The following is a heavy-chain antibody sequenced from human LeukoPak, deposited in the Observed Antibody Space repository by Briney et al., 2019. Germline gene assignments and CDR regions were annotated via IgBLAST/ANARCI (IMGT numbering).Heavy chain of an antibody. D-gene: IGHD3-22*01. J-gene: IGHJ4*02. CDR2: IKPSSGAT. CDR1: GYTFSGHY. CDR3: ASCYYDSSGYYYFDY. V-gene: IGHV1-2*02. Sequence: ASVKVSCKASGYTFSGHYMHWVRQAPGQGLEWMGWIKPSSGATNYAQKFRGRVTMTRDTSNRTSYMELSRLRSDDTALYYCASCYYDSSGYYYFDYWGQGTPVTVSS.